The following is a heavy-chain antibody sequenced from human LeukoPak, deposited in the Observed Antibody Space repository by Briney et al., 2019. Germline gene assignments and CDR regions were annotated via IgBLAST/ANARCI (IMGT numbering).Heavy chain of an antibody. CDR1: GGSFSSGDYY. D-gene: IGHD4-11*01. J-gene: IGHJ4*02. Sequence: SETLSLTCTVSGGSFSSGDYYWSWIRQPPGKGLEWIGYIYYSGSTYYNPSLKSRVTISVDTSKNQFSLKLSSVTAADTAVYYCASGADYSNYYFDYWGQGTLVTVSS. V-gene: IGHV4-30-4*01. CDR3: ASGADYSNYYFDY. CDR2: IYYSGST.